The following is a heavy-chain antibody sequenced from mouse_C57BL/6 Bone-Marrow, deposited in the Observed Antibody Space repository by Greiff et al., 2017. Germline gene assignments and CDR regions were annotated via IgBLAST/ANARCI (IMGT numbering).Heavy chain of an antibody. Sequence: EVQLQQPGAELVKPGASVKLSCTASGFNFKDYYIHWVKQRTEQGLEWIGRIDPEVGETKSAPNFPDKATITADTSSHTAYLQLSILTSEATAVYYCTRSLIYYGTNYWGQGTALTVTS. J-gene: IGHJ2*01. V-gene: IGHV14-2*01. CDR3: TRSLIYYGTNY. CDR1: GFNFKDYY. D-gene: IGHD1-1*01. CDR2: IDPEVGET.